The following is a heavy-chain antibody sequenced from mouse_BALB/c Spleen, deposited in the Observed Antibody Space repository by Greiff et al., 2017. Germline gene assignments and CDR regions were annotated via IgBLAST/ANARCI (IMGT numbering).Heavy chain of an antibody. V-gene: IGHV5-6*03. CDR3: ARDWEDYYAMDY. J-gene: IGHJ4*01. CDR2: ISSGGSYT. D-gene: IGHD4-1*01. Sequence: EVMLVESGGGLVKPGGSLKLSCAASGFTFSSYGMSWVRQTPDKRLEWVATISSGGSYTYYPDSVKGRFTISRDNAKNTLYLQMSSLKSEDTAMYYCARDWEDYYAMDYWGQGTSVTVSS. CDR1: GFTFSSYG.